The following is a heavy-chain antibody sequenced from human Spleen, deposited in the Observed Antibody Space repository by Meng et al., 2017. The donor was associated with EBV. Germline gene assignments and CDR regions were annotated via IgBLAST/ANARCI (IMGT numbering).Heavy chain of an antibody. CDR2: IFYTGST. Sequence: QLQRQESGPGLGKPSETLSLTCTVSGGSISSSGYYWGWIRQPPGKGLEWIGSIFYTGSTYHNPSLKSRVSISVDTSKNQFSLKLTSVAAADTAVYYCASLSGYDLNYWGQGTLVTVSS. CDR1: GGSISSSGYY. V-gene: IGHV4-39*01. J-gene: IGHJ4*02. D-gene: IGHD5-12*01. CDR3: ASLSGYDLNY.